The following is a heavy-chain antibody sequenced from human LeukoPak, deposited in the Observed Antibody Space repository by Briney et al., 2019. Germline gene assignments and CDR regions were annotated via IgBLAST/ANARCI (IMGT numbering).Heavy chain of an antibody. Sequence: QPGGSLRLSCAASGFTVSSNYMSWVRQAPGKGLEWVSVIYSGGSTYYADSVKGRFTISRDNSKNTLYLQMNSLRAEDTAVYYCARRAAGDYFDYWGQGNLVTVSS. CDR2: IYSGGST. J-gene: IGHJ4*02. V-gene: IGHV3-53*01. CDR3: ARRAAGDYFDY. D-gene: IGHD6-13*01. CDR1: GFTVSSNY.